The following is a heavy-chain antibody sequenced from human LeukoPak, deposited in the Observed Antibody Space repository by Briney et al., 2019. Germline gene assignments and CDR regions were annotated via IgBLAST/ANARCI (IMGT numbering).Heavy chain of an antibody. CDR3: ARGRNWFDP. V-gene: IGHV4-59*01. Sequence: SETLSLTCTVSGGSISSFYLNWMRQTPGKGLEWIGYIYDSGNTIYNPSLKSRVTISGDTSKNQFSLRLTSVTAADTAVYYCARGRNWFDPWGQGTLFTVSS. CDR1: GGSISSFY. J-gene: IGHJ5*02. CDR2: IYDSGNT.